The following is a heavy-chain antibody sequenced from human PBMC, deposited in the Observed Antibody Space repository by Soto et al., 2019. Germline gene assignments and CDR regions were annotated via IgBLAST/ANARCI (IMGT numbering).Heavy chain of an antibody. CDR1: GFTFSSYA. Sequence: EVQLLESGGGLVQPGGSLRLSCAASGFTFSSYAMSWVRQAPGKGLEWVSAISGSGGSTYYADSVKGRFTISRDNSKNTRYLQMNSLRAEDTAVYYYAKDLDYYDSSVYFNYWGQGTLVTVSS. V-gene: IGHV3-23*01. CDR3: AKDLDYYDSSVYFNY. CDR2: ISGSGGST. D-gene: IGHD3-22*01. J-gene: IGHJ4*02.